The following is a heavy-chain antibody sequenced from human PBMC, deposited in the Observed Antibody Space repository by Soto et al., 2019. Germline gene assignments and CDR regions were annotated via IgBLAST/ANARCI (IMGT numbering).Heavy chain of an antibody. J-gene: IGHJ1*01. V-gene: IGHV3-21*01. CDR1: GFTFRSYS. CDR2: ISSSSSYI. CDR3: AIGPYCSSTSCYPGYFQH. Sequence: LSLTCAASGFTFRSYSMNWVRQAPGKGLEWVSSISSSSSYIYYADSVKGRFTISRDNAKNSLYLQMNSLRAEDTAVYYCAIGPYCSSTSCYPGYFQHWGQGTLVTVSS. D-gene: IGHD2-2*01.